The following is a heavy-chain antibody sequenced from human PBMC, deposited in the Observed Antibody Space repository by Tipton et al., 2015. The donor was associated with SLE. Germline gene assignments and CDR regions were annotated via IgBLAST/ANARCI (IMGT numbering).Heavy chain of an antibody. V-gene: IGHV4-59*11. CDR2: IYNSGST. CDR1: GGSIRSHF. Sequence: LRLSCTVSGGSIRSHFCSWIRQPPGKGLEWIGYIYNSGSTNYNPSLKSRVTISVDTSKNQFSLKLSSVTAADTAVYYCARAGPDYYSGMDVWGQGTMVTVSS. J-gene: IGHJ6*02. CDR3: ARAGPDYYSGMDV.